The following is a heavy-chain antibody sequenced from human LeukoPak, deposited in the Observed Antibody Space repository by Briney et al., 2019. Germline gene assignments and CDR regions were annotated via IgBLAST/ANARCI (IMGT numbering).Heavy chain of an antibody. D-gene: IGHD3-9*01. J-gene: IGHJ4*02. Sequence: ASVKVSCKASGYTFTSYYMHWVRQAPGQGLEWMGIINPSGGSTSYAQKFQGRVTMTTDTSTSTAYMELRSLRSDDTAVYYCARGHYDILTGLGPPLYYFDYWGQGTLVTVSS. CDR2: INPSGGST. CDR3: ARGHYDILTGLGPPLYYFDY. CDR1: GYTFTSYY. V-gene: IGHV1-46*01.